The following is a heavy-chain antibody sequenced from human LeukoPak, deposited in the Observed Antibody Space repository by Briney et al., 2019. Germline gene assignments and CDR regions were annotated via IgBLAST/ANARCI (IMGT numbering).Heavy chain of an antibody. CDR1: GFTFSNAW. V-gene: IGHV3-15*01. D-gene: IGHD2-2*01. Sequence: GGSLRLPCAASGFTFSNAWMSWVRQPPGKGLEWVGRMKSKTDGGTTDYAAPVKGRFTISRDDSKNTLYLQMNSLKTEDTAVYYCTTDGAYCSSSTCYGGYYMDVWGKGTTVTVSS. CDR2: MKSKTDGGTT. J-gene: IGHJ6*03. CDR3: TTDGAYCSSSTCYGGYYMDV.